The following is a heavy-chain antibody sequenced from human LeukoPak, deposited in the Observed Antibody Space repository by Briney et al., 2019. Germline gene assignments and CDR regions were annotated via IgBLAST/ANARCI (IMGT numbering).Heavy chain of an antibody. V-gene: IGHV3-23*01. CDR2: ISASDRRT. CDR1: GFTFGNYG. Sequence: GGSLRLSCAASGFTFGNYGISWVRQAPGKGLEWVSAISASDRRTYYADSVKGRFTISRDNSKNTLYLQMNSLRAEDTAIYYCAKTHLPGIAVTGPDYWGQGTLVTVSS. D-gene: IGHD6-19*01. J-gene: IGHJ4*02. CDR3: AKTHLPGIAVTGPDY.